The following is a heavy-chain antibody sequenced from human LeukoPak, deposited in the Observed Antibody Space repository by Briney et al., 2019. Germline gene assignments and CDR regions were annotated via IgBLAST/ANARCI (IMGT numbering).Heavy chain of an antibody. V-gene: IGHV3-15*01. CDR3: TTDGYDYVWGSYRQVDY. Sequence: GGSLRLSCAASGFTVSNAWMSWVGQAPGQGLEWVGRIKSKTDGRTTDYAAPVKGRFTISRDDSKNTLYLQMNSLKTEDTAVYYCTTDGYDYVWGSYRQVDYWGQGTLVTVSS. J-gene: IGHJ4*02. CDR2: IKSKTDGRTT. D-gene: IGHD3-16*02. CDR1: GFTVSNAW.